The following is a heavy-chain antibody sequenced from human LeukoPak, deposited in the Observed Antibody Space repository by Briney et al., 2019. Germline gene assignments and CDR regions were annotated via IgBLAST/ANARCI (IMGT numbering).Heavy chain of an antibody. CDR1: GYTFTGYY. D-gene: IGHD6-19*01. J-gene: IGHJ4*02. Sequence: ASVKVSCKASGYTFTGYYMHWVRQAPGEGLEWMGWINPNSGGTKYAQKFQGRVTMTRDTSINTAYMELRSLRSDDTAVYYCARDGYSSGWYYFDYWGQGTLVTVSS. V-gene: IGHV1-2*02. CDR2: INPNSGGT. CDR3: ARDGYSSGWYYFDY.